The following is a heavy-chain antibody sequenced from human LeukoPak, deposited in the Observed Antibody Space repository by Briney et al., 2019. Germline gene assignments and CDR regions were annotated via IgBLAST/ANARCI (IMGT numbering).Heavy chain of an antibody. J-gene: IGHJ4*02. CDR3: ARDADNWNSLDYFDY. CDR2: IYTSGST. Sequence: SETLSLTCTVSGGSISSYYWSWIRQPAGKGLEWIGRIYTSGSTNYNPSLKSRVTMSVDTSKNQFSLKLSSVTAADTAVCYCARDADNWNSLDYFDYWGQGTLVTVSP. V-gene: IGHV4-4*07. CDR1: GGSISSYY. D-gene: IGHD1-7*01.